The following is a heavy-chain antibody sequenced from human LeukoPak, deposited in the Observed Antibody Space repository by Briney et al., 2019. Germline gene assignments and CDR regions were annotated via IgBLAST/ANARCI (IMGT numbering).Heavy chain of an antibody. V-gene: IGHV4-4*07. J-gene: IGHJ6*03. CDR3: ARDFTDSGSSLVYYYYYYMDV. CDR1: GGSISNYY. Sequence: PSETLSLTCTVSGGSISNYYWSWTRQPAGKGLEWIGRSYSSGSTNYNPSLKSRVTMSVDTSKKQFFLKLSSVTAADTAVYYCARDFTDSGSSLVYYYYYYMDVWGKGTTVTVSS. CDR2: SYSSGST. D-gene: IGHD1-26*01.